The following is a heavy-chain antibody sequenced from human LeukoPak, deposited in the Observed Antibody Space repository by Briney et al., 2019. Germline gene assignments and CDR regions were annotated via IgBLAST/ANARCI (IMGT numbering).Heavy chain of an antibody. J-gene: IGHJ3*02. CDR1: GYSFTSYW. CDR2: IYPGDSDT. CDR3: ARPHGYCSSTSCYGRGDAFDI. V-gene: IGHV5-51*01. Sequence: GESLKISCKGSGYSFTSYWIGWVRQMPGKGLEWMGIIYPGDSDTRYSPSFQGQVTISADKSISTAYLQWSSLKASDTAMYYCARPHGYCSSTSCYGRGDAFDIWGQGTMVTASS. D-gene: IGHD2-2*03.